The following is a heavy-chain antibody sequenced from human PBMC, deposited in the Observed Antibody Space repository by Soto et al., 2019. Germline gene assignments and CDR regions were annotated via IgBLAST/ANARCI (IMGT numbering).Heavy chain of an antibody. Sequence: QVQLQESGPGLVKPSETLSLTCSVSGGSVSVGDYYWSWIRQPPGKGLEWIGNIFYNGNTNYNPSLKSRATVSSETAKDQFSLTLTSVTASDTAVYYCARDCGEPYQAFFDSWGQGILVTVAS. CDR1: GGSVSVGDYY. CDR2: IFYNGNT. V-gene: IGHV4-61*08. D-gene: IGHD3-10*01. CDR3: ARDCGEPYQAFFDS. J-gene: IGHJ4*02.